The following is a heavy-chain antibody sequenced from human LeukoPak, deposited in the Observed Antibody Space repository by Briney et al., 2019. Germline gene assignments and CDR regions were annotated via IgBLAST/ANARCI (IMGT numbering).Heavy chain of an antibody. CDR1: GFTFSSYA. Sequence: GGSLRLSCAASGFTFSSYAMSWVRQAPGKGLEWVAVIWYDGSNKYYADSVKGRFTISRDNSKNTLYLQMNSLRAEDTAVYYCARVGYYDSSGYYYDYYYYGMDVWGQGTTVTVSS. V-gene: IGHV3-33*08. D-gene: IGHD3-22*01. CDR3: ARVGYYDSSGYYYDYYYYGMDV. J-gene: IGHJ6*02. CDR2: IWYDGSNK.